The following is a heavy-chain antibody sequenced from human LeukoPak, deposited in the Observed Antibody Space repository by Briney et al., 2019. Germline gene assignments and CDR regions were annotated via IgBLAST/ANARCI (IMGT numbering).Heavy chain of an antibody. D-gene: IGHD3-3*01. CDR1: GFTFSNAW. CDR2: IKSKTDGGTT. Sequence: GGSLRLSCAASGFTFSNAWMSWVRQAPGKGLEWVGRIKSKTDGGTTDYAAPVKGRFTISRDDSKNTLYLQMNSLKTEDTAVYYCTTDDYDFWSGYYLVPGWGQGTLVTVSS. CDR3: TTDDYDFWSGYYLVPG. V-gene: IGHV3-15*01. J-gene: IGHJ4*02.